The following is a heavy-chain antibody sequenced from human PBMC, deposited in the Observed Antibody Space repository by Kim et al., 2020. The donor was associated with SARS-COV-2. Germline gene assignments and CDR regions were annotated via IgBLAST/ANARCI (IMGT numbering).Heavy chain of an antibody. CDR1: GYSFTDFY. CDR3: ARAHTSAWFIGWGF. V-gene: IGHV1-2*02. CDR2: INPESGDT. J-gene: IGHJ4*02. Sequence: ASVKVSCKASGYSFTDFYLNWVRQAPGQGLEWMGWINPESGDTVYAQGFQGRVTMTRDPSISTAFMDLNSLKSDDTAVYYCARAHTSAWFIGWGFWGQGTLVTVSS. D-gene: IGHD6-19*01.